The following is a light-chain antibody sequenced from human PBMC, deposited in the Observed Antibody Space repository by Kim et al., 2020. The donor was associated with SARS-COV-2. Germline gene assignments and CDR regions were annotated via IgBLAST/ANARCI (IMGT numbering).Light chain of an antibody. Sequence: PGKTDGITGGGNNIGRKSVHWYQQKPGQAPVLVIDYDSDRPSGIPERFSGSNSGNTATLTISRVEAGDEADYYCQVWDSSSDHRVFGGGTKLTVL. V-gene: IGLV3-21*04. CDR2: YDS. CDR3: QVWDSSSDHRV. CDR1: NIGRKS. J-gene: IGLJ3*02.